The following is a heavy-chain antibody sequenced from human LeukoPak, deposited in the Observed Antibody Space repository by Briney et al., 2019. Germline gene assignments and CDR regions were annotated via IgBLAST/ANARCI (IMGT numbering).Heavy chain of an antibody. D-gene: IGHD2-2*01. CDR3: ASLAVVVPAAIRFERFDY. Sequence: ASVKVSCKVSGYTLTELSMHWVRQAPGKGLEWMGGFDPEDGETIYAQKFQGRVTMTEDTSTDTAYMELSSLRSEDTAVYYCASLAVVVPAAIRFERFDYWGQGTLVTVSS. V-gene: IGHV1-24*01. CDR1: GYTLTELS. J-gene: IGHJ4*02. CDR2: FDPEDGET.